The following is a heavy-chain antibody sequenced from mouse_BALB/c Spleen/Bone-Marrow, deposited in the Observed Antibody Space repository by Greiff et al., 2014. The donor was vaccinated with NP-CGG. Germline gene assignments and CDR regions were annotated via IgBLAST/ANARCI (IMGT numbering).Heavy chain of an antibody. CDR2: ISYSGST. CDR3: ASQDVYYYAMDY. V-gene: IGHV3-2*02. CDR1: GYSITSDYA. Sequence: VQLQQSGPGLVKPSQSLSLTCTVTGYSITSDYAWNWIRQFPGNKLEWVGYISYSGSTSYNPSLKSRISITRDTSKNQFFLQLNSVTTEDTATYYCASQDVYYYAMDYWGQGTSVTVSS. J-gene: IGHJ4*01. D-gene: IGHD3-2*02.